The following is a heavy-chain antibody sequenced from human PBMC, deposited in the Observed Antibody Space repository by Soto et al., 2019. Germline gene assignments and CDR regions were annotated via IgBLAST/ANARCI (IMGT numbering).Heavy chain of an antibody. D-gene: IGHD6-13*01. Sequence: SETLSLTCSVSGGSISTYYWSWIRQPAGKGLEWIGRIYRSGGTNFNPSLMSRVSMSVDTSKNQFSLKLSSVVAADTAVYYCARGAAAGVDYGMDVWGQGTTVTVSS. J-gene: IGHJ6*02. CDR3: ARGAAAGVDYGMDV. V-gene: IGHV4-4*07. CDR2: IYRSGGT. CDR1: GGSISTYY.